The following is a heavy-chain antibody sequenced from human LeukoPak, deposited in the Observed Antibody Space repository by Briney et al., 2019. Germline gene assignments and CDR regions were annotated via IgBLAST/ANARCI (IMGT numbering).Heavy chain of an antibody. CDR2: IYTSGST. Sequence: PSETLSLTCTVSGGSISSYYWSWIRQPAGKGLEWIGRIYTSGSTNYNPSLKSRVTMSVDTSKNQFSLKLSSVTAADTAVYYCARVATVDCSGGSCYSWSHYGMDVWGQGTTVTVSS. V-gene: IGHV4-4*07. J-gene: IGHJ6*02. CDR1: GGSISSYY. D-gene: IGHD2-15*01. CDR3: ARVATVDCSGGSCYSWSHYGMDV.